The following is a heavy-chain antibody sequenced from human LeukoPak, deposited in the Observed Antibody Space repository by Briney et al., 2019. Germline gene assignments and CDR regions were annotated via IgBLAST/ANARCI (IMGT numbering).Heavy chain of an antibody. Sequence: ASVKASCKASGYTFTGYYMHWVRQAPGHGLECMGWINPNSGGTNYAQKFQGRVNMTRDASISTAYMELSRLRSDDTAVYYCAREKFLKDLTTVTTGRFDPWGQGTLVTVSS. D-gene: IGHD4-17*01. CDR2: INPNSGGT. CDR1: GYTFTGYY. CDR3: AREKFLKDLTTVTTGRFDP. V-gene: IGHV1-2*02. J-gene: IGHJ5*02.